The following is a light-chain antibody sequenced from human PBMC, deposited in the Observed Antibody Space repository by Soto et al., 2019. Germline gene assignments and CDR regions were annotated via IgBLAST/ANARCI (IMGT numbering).Light chain of an antibody. V-gene: IGKV3-20*01. CDR1: QSVGNNY. CDR3: QQYGSSGT. J-gene: IGKJ1*01. CDR2: GAS. Sequence: EIVLTKSPGTLSLSPGERATLSCRASQSVGNNYLAWYQQKPGQAPRLLIYGASNRATGIPDRFSGSGSGTDFTLTISRLEPEDFAVYYCQQYGSSGTFGQGTKV.